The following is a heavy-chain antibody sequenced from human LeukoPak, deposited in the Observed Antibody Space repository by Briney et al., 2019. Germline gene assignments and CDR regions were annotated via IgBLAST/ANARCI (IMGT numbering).Heavy chain of an antibody. V-gene: IGHV4-34*01. D-gene: IGHD6-19*01. CDR3: ARQWLVHGSVVWFDP. Sequence: PSETLSLTCAVYGGSFSGYYWSWIRQPPGKGLEWIGEINHSGSTNYNPSLKSRVTISVDTSKNQFSLKLSSVTAADTAVYYCARQWLVHGSVVWFDPWGQGTLVTVSS. CDR1: GGSFSGYY. CDR2: INHSGST. J-gene: IGHJ5*02.